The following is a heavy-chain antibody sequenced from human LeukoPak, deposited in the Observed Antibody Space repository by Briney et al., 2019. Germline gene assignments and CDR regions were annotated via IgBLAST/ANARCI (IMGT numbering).Heavy chain of an antibody. CDR2: INPNSGGT. CDR1: GYTFTGYY. V-gene: IGHV1-2*02. D-gene: IGHD3-22*01. Sequence: ASVKVSCKASGYTFTGYYMHWVRQAPGQGLEWMGWINPNSGGTNYAQKFQGRVTMTRDTSISTAYMELSRLRSDDTAVYYCARDRLYYYDSSGYPRGFFDYWGQGTLVTVSS. J-gene: IGHJ4*02. CDR3: ARDRLYYYDSSGYPRGFFDY.